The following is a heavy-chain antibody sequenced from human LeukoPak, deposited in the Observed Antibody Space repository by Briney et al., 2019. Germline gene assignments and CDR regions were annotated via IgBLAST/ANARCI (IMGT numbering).Heavy chain of an antibody. Sequence: GGSQRLSCAASGFTLSSYGMHWVRQAPGKGLEWVAVISYDGSNKYYVDSVKGRFTISRDNSKNTLYLQMNSLRAEDTAVYYCAKGHYGSGSWDYWGQGTLVTVSS. CDR1: GFTLSSYG. CDR2: ISYDGSNK. V-gene: IGHV3-30*18. D-gene: IGHD3-10*01. CDR3: AKGHYGSGSWDY. J-gene: IGHJ4*02.